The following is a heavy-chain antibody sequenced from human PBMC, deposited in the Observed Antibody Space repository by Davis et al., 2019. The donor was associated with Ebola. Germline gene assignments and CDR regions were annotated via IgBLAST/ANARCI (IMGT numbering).Heavy chain of an antibody. CDR1: GFTFSSYA. V-gene: IGHV3-21*01. J-gene: IGHJ3*02. Sequence: PGGSLRLSCAASGFTFSSYAMHWVRQAPGKGLEWVSSISSSGSYIYYADSVKGRFTISRDNAKNSLYLQMNSLRAEDTAVYYCARDGDGAFDIWGQGTMVTVSS. D-gene: IGHD7-27*01. CDR2: ISSSGSYI. CDR3: ARDGDGAFDI.